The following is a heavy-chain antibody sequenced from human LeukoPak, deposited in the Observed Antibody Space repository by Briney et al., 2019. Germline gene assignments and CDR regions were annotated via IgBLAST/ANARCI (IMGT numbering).Heavy chain of an antibody. V-gene: IGHV3-43*01. CDR2: ISWDGGST. J-gene: IGHJ4*02. D-gene: IGHD3-10*01. Sequence: PGGSLRLSCAASGFTFDDYTMHWVRQAPGKGLEWVSLISWDGGSTYYVDSVKGRFTISRDNSKNSLYLQMNSLRTEDTALYYCAKDKESDYYGSGSRGYFDYWGQGTLVTVSS. CDR3: AKDKESDYYGSGSRGYFDY. CDR1: GFTFDDYT.